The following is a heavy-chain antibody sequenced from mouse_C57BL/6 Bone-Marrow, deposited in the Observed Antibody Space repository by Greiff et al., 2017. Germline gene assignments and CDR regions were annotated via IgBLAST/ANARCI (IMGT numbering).Heavy chain of an antibody. CDR2: IYPRSGNT. CDR1: GYTFTSYG. J-gene: IGHJ2*01. CDR3: ARSPLLLYVFDY. D-gene: IGHD2-12*01. Sequence: VQLQESGAELARPGASVKLSCKASGYTFTSYGISWVKQRTGQGLEWIGEIYPRSGNTYYNEKFTGKATLTADKSSSTAYMELLSLTSEDSAVYFCARSPLLLYVFDYWGQGTTLTVSS. V-gene: IGHV1-81*01.